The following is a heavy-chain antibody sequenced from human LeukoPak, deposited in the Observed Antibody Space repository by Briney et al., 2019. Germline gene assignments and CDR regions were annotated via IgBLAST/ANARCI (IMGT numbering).Heavy chain of an antibody. Sequence: GESLKISCVGSAFRFSNSWMSWVRHVPGKGLEWVANIDQDGREKNYVDSVKGRFTISRDNGQSSLYLEMHSLRAEDTAVYYCARERQGSSDYDGKESFDYWSQGTLVTISS. V-gene: IGHV3-7*01. CDR3: ARERQGSSDYDGKESFDY. CDR2: IDQDGREK. D-gene: IGHD6-25*01. CDR1: AFRFSNSW. J-gene: IGHJ4*02.